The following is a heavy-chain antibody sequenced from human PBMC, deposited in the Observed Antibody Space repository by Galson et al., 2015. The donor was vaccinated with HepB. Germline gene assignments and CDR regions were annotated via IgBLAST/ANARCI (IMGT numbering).Heavy chain of an antibody. Sequence: SVKVSCKASGYTFTSHAMHWVRQAPGQRLEWMGWISAGNGNTKYSQKFQGRVTITWDTSASTAYMELSSLRSEDTAVYYCARDSAGITMIYWGQGTLVTVSS. CDR1: GYTFTSHA. V-gene: IGHV1-3*01. CDR3: ARDSAGITMIY. D-gene: IGHD3-22*01. J-gene: IGHJ4*02. CDR2: ISAGNGNT.